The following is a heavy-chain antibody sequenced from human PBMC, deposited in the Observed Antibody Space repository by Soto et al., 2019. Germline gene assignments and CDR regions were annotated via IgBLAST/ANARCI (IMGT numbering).Heavy chain of an antibody. J-gene: IGHJ4*02. D-gene: IGHD2-15*01. CDR2: IRSKAYGGTT. V-gene: IGHV3-49*04. CDR3: TRDRGGERSKVAILQV. Sequence: GGSLRLSCTASGFTFGDYAMSWVRQAPGKGLEWVGFIRSKAYGGTTEYAASVKGRFTISRDDSKSIAYLQMNSLKTEDTAVYYCTRDRGGERSKVAILQVWGQGTLVPVSS. CDR1: GFTFGDYA.